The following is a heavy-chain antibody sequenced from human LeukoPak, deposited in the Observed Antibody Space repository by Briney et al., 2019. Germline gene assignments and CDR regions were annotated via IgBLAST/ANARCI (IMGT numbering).Heavy chain of an antibody. CDR2: ISSSGSTI. J-gene: IGHJ6*02. D-gene: IGHD3-22*01. V-gene: IGHV3-48*03. CDR3: ARARDSSGYYLGIYYYGMEA. CDR1: GFTLSSYE. Sequence: GGSLRLSCAASGFTLSSYEMNWVRQAPGKGLEWVSYISSSGSTIYYADSVKGGFTISRDNAKNSLYLQMNSLRAEDTAFYYCARARDSSGYYLGIYYYGMEACGQGNTVTVSS.